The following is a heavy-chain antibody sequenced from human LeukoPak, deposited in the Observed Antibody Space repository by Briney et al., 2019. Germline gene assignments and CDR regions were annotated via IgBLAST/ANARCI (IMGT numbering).Heavy chain of an antibody. CDR2: IYYSGST. J-gene: IGHJ5*01. CDR3: ARRDGSGSYYNWVDY. V-gene: IGHV4-39*07. Sequence: PSETLSLTCTVSGGSISGSSYYWGWIRQPPGKGLEWIGSIYYSGSTYYNPSLKSRVTISVDTSKNQFSLKLSSVTAADTAVYYCARRDGSGSYYNWVDYWGQGTLVTVSS. D-gene: IGHD3-10*01. CDR1: GGSISGSSYY.